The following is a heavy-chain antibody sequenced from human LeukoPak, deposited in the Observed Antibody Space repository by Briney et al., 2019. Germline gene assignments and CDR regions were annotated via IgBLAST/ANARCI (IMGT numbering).Heavy chain of an antibody. CDR1: GYTFTSYD. Sequence: VASVKVSCKASGYTFTSYDINWVRQATGQGLEWMGWMNPNSGNTGYAQKFQGRVTITRNTSISTAYMELSSLRSEDTAVYYCARVKVDCSSTSCRPRWFDPWGQGTLVTVSS. J-gene: IGHJ5*02. V-gene: IGHV1-8*03. D-gene: IGHD2-2*01. CDR3: ARVKVDCSSTSCRPRWFDP. CDR2: MNPNSGNT.